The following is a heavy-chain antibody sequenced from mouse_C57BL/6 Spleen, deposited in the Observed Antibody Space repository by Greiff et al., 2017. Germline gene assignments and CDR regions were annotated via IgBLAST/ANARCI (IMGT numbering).Heavy chain of an antibody. CDR2: IDPNSGGT. CDR1: GYTFTGYW. D-gene: IGHD1-1*01. V-gene: IGHV1-72*01. J-gene: IGHJ3*01. CDR3: ARSGSSAAWFAY. Sequence: VQLKQPGAELVKPGASVKLSCKASGYTFTGYWMHWVKQRPGRGLEWIGRIDPNSGGTKYNEKFKSKATLTVDKPSSTAYMQLSRLTSEDSAVYYCARSGSSAAWFAYWGQGTLVTLSA.